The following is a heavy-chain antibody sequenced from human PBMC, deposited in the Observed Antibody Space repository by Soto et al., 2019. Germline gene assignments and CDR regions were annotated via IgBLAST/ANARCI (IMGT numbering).Heavy chain of an antibody. D-gene: IGHD2-2*01. CDR2: IYYSGST. CDR3: ARDQVPAALLGGFAP. V-gene: IGHV4-59*11. CDR1: GGSISSHY. Sequence: SETLSLTCTVSGGSISSHYWSWIRQPPGKGLEWIGYIYYSGSTNYNPSLKSRVTISVDTSKNQFSLKLSSVTTADTAVYYCARDQVPAALLGGFAPGGKGTLVTVTP. J-gene: IGHJ5*02.